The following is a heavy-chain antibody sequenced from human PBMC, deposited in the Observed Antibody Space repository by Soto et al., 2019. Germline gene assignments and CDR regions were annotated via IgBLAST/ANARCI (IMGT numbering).Heavy chain of an antibody. CDR2: IIPIFGTA. V-gene: IGHV1-69*13. J-gene: IGHJ6*02. D-gene: IGHD5-18*01. CDR3: ATERLDTAMAPPKRDYYYYGMDV. Sequence: GASVKVSCKASGGTFSSYAISWVRQAPGQGLEWMGGIIPIFGTANYAQKFQGRVTITADESTSTAYMELSSLRSEDTAVYYCATERLDTAMAPPKRDYYYYGMDVWGQGTTVTVSS. CDR1: GGTFSSYA.